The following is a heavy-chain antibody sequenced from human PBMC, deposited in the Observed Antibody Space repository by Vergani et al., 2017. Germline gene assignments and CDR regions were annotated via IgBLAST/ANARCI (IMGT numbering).Heavy chain of an antibody. CDR3: ARDQRETAAGIDY. D-gene: IGHD6-13*01. V-gene: IGHV4-30-4*08. Sequence: QVQLQESGPGLVKPSQTLSLTCTVSGGSISSGGYYWSWIRQPPGKGLEWIGYIYYSGSTYYNPSLKSRVTISVDTSKNQFSLKLSSVTAADTAVYYCARDQRETAAGIDYWGQGTLVTVSS. CDR1: GGSISSGGYY. J-gene: IGHJ4*02. CDR2: IYYSGST.